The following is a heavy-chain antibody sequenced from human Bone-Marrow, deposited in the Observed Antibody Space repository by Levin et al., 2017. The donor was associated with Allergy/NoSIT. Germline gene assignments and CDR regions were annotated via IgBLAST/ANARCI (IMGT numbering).Heavy chain of an antibody. Sequence: KPSETLSLTCAASGFTFTDYTIHWVRQAPGKGLEWVSSIRSRDTYIHYADSVKGRFTISRDNAKQSVYLQMDSLRAEDTAVYYCTRVGRLGGMDVWGQGTTVTVSS. V-gene: IGHV3-21*01. CDR2: IRSRDTYI. J-gene: IGHJ6*02. D-gene: IGHD3-10*01. CDR1: GFTFTDYT. CDR3: TRVGRLGGMDV.